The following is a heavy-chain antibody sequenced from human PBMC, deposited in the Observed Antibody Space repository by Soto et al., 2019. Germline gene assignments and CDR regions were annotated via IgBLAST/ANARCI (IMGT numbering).Heavy chain of an antibody. D-gene: IGHD3-9*01. V-gene: IGHV3-48*01. Sequence: PGGSLRLSCAASGFTFSSYSMNWVRQAPGKGLEWVSYISSSSTIYYADSVKGRFTISRDNAKNSLYLQMNSLRAEDTAVYYCARLVTYYDILTGYYSYFDYWGQGTLVTVSS. CDR3: ARLVTYYDILTGYYSYFDY. J-gene: IGHJ4*02. CDR1: GFTFSSYS. CDR2: ISSSSTI.